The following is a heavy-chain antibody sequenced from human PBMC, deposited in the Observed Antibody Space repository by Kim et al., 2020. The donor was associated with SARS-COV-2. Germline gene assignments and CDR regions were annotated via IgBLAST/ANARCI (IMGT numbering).Heavy chain of an antibody. J-gene: IGHJ4*02. CDR2: IHYSGAI. V-gene: IGHV4-39*01. CDR1: GASISGSNYY. CDR3: ARPRIAVSGAVDF. D-gene: IGHD6-19*01. Sequence: SETLSLTCTVSGASISGSNYYWAWFRQPPGRGLEWIGSIHYSGAIYSNPSFKPRVVISVDKSKNQFSLNLNSVTSADAAVYFCARPRIAVSGAVDFWCQG.